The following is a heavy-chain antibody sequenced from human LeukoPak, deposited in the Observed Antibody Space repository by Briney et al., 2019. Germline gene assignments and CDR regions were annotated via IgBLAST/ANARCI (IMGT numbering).Heavy chain of an antibody. V-gene: IGHV4-34*01. CDR3: ARTGKLRFLEWLRMDYFDY. CDR2: INHSGST. D-gene: IGHD3-3*01. Sequence: SETLSLTCAVYGGSFGGYYWSWIRQPPGKGLEWIGEINHSGSTNYNPSLKSRVTISVDTSKNQFSLKLSSVTAADTAVYYCARTGKLRFLEWLRMDYFDYWGQGTLVTVSS. J-gene: IGHJ4*02. CDR1: GGSFGGYY.